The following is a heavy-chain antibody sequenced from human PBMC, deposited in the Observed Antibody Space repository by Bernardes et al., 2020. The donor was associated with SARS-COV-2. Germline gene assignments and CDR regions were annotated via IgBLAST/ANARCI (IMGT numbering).Heavy chain of an antibody. CDR1: RFSLSTTAVG. Sequence: SGPTLVKPTQTLTLTCTFSRFSLSTTAVGVGWIRQTPGKALEWLTLIYWDDDKRYSPSLKSRLTITKDTSKNQAVLTMTNMDPVDTATYYCAHARGTGNSPVFDYWGQGTLVTVSS. D-gene: IGHD2-8*02. V-gene: IGHV2-5*02. CDR3: AHARGTGNSPVFDY. J-gene: IGHJ4*02. CDR2: IYWDDDK.